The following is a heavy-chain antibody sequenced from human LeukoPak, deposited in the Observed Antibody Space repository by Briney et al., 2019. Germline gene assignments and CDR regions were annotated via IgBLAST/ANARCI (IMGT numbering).Heavy chain of an antibody. Sequence: SETLSLTCAVYGGSFSGYYWSWIRQPPGKGLEWIGEINHSGSTNYNPSLKSRVTISVDTSKNQFFLKLSSVTAADTAVYYCARESVIGYCSGGSCVKWFDPWGQGTLVTVSS. V-gene: IGHV4-34*01. CDR1: GGSFSGYY. CDR2: INHSGST. CDR3: ARESVIGYCSGGSCVKWFDP. D-gene: IGHD2-15*01. J-gene: IGHJ5*02.